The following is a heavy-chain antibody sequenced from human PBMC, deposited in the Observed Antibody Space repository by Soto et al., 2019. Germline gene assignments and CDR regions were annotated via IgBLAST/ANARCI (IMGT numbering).Heavy chain of an antibody. CDR3: ARDSSPQLAVPGY. CDR1: GGSVSSGSYY. CDR2: IYYSGST. D-gene: IGHD6-19*01. V-gene: IGHV4-61*01. J-gene: IGHJ4*02. Sequence: PSETLSLTCTVSGGSVSSGSYYWSWIRQPPGKGLEWIGYIYYSGSTNYNPSLKSRVTISVDTSKNQFSLKLSSVTAADTAVYHCARDSSPQLAVPGYWGQGTLVTVSS.